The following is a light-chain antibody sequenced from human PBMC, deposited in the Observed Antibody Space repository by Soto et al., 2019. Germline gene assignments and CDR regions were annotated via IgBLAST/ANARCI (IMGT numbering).Light chain of an antibody. J-gene: IGKJ1*01. Sequence: EIVLTQSPGTLSLSPGGRATLSCRASQDVMYDLAWYQQKPGQAPRLLVYGASTRATDAPPRFRGSGSGREFSLTISSLQSEDFATYYCQQYRSWPRTVGQGTKVDSK. V-gene: IGKV3-15*01. CDR2: GAS. CDR1: QDVMYD. CDR3: QQYRSWPRT.